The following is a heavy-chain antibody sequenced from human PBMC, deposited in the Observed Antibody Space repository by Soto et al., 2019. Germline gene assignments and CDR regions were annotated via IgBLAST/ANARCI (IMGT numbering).Heavy chain of an antibody. Sequence: EVQLVESGGGLVQPGGSLRLSCAASGFTFSSYWMSWVRQAPGKGLEWVANIKQDGSEKYYVDSVKGRFTISRDNAKNSLYLQMNSLSADDTAVYYCASGRGCSTGCHNFDYWGQGTLVTVSS. J-gene: IGHJ4*02. D-gene: IGHD2-2*01. CDR2: IKQDGSEK. CDR3: ASGRGCSTGCHNFDY. V-gene: IGHV3-7*01. CDR1: GFTFSSYW.